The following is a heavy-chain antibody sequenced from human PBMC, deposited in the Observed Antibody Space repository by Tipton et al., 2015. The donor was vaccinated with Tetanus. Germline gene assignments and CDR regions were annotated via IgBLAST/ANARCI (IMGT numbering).Heavy chain of an antibody. Sequence: QLVQSGAEVKKPGASVKVSCEASGYTFTSYAMNWVRQAPGQGLEWMGWINTNTGNPTHAQGFTGRFVFSLDTSVSTAYLQISSLKAEDTAVYYCARGPIAAAGTSDAFDIWGQGTMVTVSS. D-gene: IGHD6-13*01. CDR1: GYTFTSYA. CDR3: ARGPIAAAGTSDAFDI. J-gene: IGHJ3*02. V-gene: IGHV7-4-1*02. CDR2: INTNTGNP.